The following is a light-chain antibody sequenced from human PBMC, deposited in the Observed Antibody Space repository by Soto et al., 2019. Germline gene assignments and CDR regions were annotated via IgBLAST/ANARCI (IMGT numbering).Light chain of an antibody. CDR1: LRISNS. CDR2: DAS. CDR3: QKDNISPPT. V-gene: IGKV1-27*01. Sequence: DIQMTQSPSSLSASVGDRVAITCRASLRISNSLAWYQQKPGQAPNLLIYDASTLQAGIPARFSGSGSGTDVTLTISSLQPEDVAPYYCQKDNISPPTFGGGTKVEIK. J-gene: IGKJ4*01.